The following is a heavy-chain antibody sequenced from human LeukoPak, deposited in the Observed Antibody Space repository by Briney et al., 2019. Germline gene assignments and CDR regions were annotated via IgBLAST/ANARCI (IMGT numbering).Heavy chain of an antibody. Sequence: ASVKVSCKASGYTFTSYGISWVRQAPGQGLEWMGWISAYNGNTNYAQKFQGRVTITADKSTSTAYMELSSLRSEDTAVYYCASLTSDYYDSSGPYYFDYWGQGTLVTVSS. V-gene: IGHV1-18*01. CDR3: ASLTSDYYDSSGPYYFDY. J-gene: IGHJ4*02. D-gene: IGHD3-22*01. CDR2: ISAYNGNT. CDR1: GYTFTSYG.